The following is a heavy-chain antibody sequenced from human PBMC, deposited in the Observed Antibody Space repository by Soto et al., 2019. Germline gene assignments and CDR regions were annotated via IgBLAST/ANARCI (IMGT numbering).Heavy chain of an antibody. J-gene: IGHJ5*02. V-gene: IGHV4-59*08. CDR1: GGSISRYY. Sequence: SETLSLTCTVSGGSISRYYWNWIRQPPGKGLEWIGYIYYSGTTNYNPSLKSRVTISVDTSKNHFSLKLSSVTAAGTAVYYCARQGLDSSGYYYLNWFDPWGQGTLVTVSS. CDR2: IYYSGTT. D-gene: IGHD3-22*01. CDR3: ARQGLDSSGYYYLNWFDP.